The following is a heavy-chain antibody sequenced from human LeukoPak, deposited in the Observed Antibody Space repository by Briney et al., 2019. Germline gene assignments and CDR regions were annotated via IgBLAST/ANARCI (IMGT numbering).Heavy chain of an antibody. J-gene: IGHJ6*03. D-gene: IGHD3-3*01. CDR3: AKANFGESPYYYYYMDV. CDR2: IKQDGSEK. V-gene: IGHV3-7*01. CDR1: GFTFSSYW. Sequence: GGSLRLSCAASGFTFSSYWMSWVRQAPGKGLEWVANIKQDGSEKFYVDSVKGRFTISRDNAKNTLYLQMNSLRAEDTAVYYCAKANFGESPYYYYYMDVWGKGTTVTVSS.